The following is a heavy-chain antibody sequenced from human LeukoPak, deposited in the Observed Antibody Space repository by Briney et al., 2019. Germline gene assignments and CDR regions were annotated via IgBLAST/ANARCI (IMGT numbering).Heavy chain of an antibody. CDR2: INHSGST. CDR3: ARVGRGYHQNYFDY. D-gene: IGHD3-16*02. J-gene: IGHJ4*02. Sequence: SETLSLTCAVYGGSFSGYYWSWIRQPPGKGLEWIGEINHSGSTNYNPSLKSRVTISVDTSKSQFSLKLSSVTAADTAVYYCARVGRGYHQNYFDYWGQGTLVTVSS. V-gene: IGHV4-34*01. CDR1: GGSFSGYY.